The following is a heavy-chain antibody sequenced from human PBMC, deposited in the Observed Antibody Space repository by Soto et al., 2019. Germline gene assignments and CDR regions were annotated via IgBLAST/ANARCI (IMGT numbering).Heavy chain of an antibody. CDR1: GGSITNGDYH. CDR2: IAHNGDA. J-gene: IGHJ3*02. V-gene: IGHV4-39*01. CDR3: ARQELRWLWAFDI. D-gene: IGHD6-19*01. Sequence: QLQLQESGPGLVKPSESLSLTCAVSGGSITNGDYHWAWIRQPPGKGLEWIATIAHNGDAHYSPSFRSRVIISVDTSNNQFSLNPTSVTATDTAVYYCARQELRWLWAFDIWGQGTMVAVSS.